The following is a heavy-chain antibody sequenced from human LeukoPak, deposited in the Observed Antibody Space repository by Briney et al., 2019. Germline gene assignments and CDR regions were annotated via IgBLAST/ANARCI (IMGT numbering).Heavy chain of an antibody. J-gene: IGHJ4*02. D-gene: IGHD6-13*01. CDR1: GFTFSSYA. V-gene: IGHV3-23*01. CDR3: AKSVAAAGLDY. Sequence: AGGSLRLSCAASGFTFSSYAMSWVRQAPGRGVEWVSAISGSGGSTYYADSVKGRFTISRDNSKNTLYLQMNSLRAEDTAVYYCAKSVAAAGLDYWGQGTLVTVSS. CDR2: ISGSGGST.